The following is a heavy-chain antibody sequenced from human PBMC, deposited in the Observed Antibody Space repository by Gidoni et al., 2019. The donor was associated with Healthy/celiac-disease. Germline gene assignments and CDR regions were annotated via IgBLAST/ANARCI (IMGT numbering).Heavy chain of an antibody. CDR2: INPNGGGT. D-gene: IGHD2-15*01. J-gene: IGHJ6*02. CDR1: GYTSPGHP. V-gene: IGHV1-2*02. CDR3: ASDIEKCSGGSCYWANYYYYGMDV. Sequence: QVQLVQSGAEVTKPGAAVKVSCTASGYTSPGHPMHWLRQAPGQGLEWMGWINPNGGGTNNEQKFQGRVTMTRDTSISTAYMELSRLRSDDTAGYYCASDIEKCSGGSCYWANYYYYGMDVWGQGTTVTVSS.